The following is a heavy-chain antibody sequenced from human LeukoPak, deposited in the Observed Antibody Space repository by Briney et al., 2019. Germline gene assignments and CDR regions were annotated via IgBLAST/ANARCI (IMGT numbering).Heavy chain of an antibody. CDR1: GGTFSSYA. Sequence: SVKVSCKASGGTFSSYAISWVRQAPGQGLGWMGGIIPIFGTANYAQKFQGRVTITTDESTSTAYMELSSLRSEDTAVYYCARVQIAAAGTLLADTLTYNWFDPWGQGTLVTVSS. D-gene: IGHD6-13*01. CDR2: IIPIFGTA. V-gene: IGHV1-69*05. CDR3: ARVQIAAAGTLLADTLTYNWFDP. J-gene: IGHJ5*02.